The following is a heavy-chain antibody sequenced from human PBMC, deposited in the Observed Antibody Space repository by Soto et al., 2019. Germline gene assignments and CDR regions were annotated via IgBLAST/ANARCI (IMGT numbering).Heavy chain of an antibody. J-gene: IGHJ6*02. CDR2: FDPEDGET. Sequence: WASVKVSCKVSGYTLTELSMHWVRQAPGKGLEWMGGFDPEDGETIYAQKFQGRVTMTEDTSTDTAYMELSSLRSEDTAVYYCATAVYGVYYYYYGMDVWGQGTTVTVSS. V-gene: IGHV1-24*01. D-gene: IGHD2-8*01. CDR3: ATAVYGVYYYYYGMDV. CDR1: GYTLTELS.